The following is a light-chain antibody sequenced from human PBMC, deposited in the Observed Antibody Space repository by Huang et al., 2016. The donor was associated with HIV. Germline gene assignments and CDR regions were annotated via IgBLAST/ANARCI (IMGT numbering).Light chain of an antibody. Sequence: DIQMTQSPSSLSASVGDTVTITCHSSQSITTYLNWYQQRHGQAPRLLIYGASTLQTGVPSRFAGGGSGTDFTLSISNLQPEDFATYYCQQSYTSRLTFGGGTKVDIK. CDR2: GAS. V-gene: IGKV1-39*01. CDR1: QSITTY. CDR3: QQSYTSRLT. J-gene: IGKJ4*01.